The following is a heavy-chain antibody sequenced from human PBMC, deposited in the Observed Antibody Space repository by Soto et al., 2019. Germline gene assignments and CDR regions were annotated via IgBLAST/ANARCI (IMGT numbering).Heavy chain of an antibody. V-gene: IGHV3-23*01. Sequence: GGSLRLSCSASAINFRSYAMSWVRQAPGKGLEWVSAVCGSGSDTYYADSVKGRFTISRDDSKNTLYLHMSSLRVEDTAIYYCAKRQSFDFWSGYLPFFDYWGQGTPVTVSS. CDR3: AKRQSFDFWSGYLPFFDY. J-gene: IGHJ4*02. CDR2: VCGSGSDT. D-gene: IGHD3-3*01. CDR1: AINFRSYA.